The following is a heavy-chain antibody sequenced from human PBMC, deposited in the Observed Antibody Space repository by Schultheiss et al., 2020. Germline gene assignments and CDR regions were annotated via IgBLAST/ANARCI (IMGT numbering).Heavy chain of an antibody. J-gene: IGHJ6*02. CDR3: TTDPADWNKPYGMDV. CDR2: IKSKTDGGTT. V-gene: IGHV3-15*07. D-gene: IGHD1/OR15-1a*01. CDR1: GFTFSNAW. Sequence: GESLKISCAASGFTFSNAWMNWVRQAPGKGLEWVGRIKSKTDGGTTDYAAPVKGRFTISRDDSKNTLYLQMNSLKTEDTAVYYCTTDPADWNKPYGMDVWGQGTTVTVS.